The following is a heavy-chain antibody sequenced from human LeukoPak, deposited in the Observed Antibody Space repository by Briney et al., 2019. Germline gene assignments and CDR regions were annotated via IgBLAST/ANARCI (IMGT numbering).Heavy chain of an antibody. CDR2: IRSSSSYI. D-gene: IGHD6-13*01. V-gene: IGHV3-21*04. CDR1: GFTFSSYS. Sequence: PGGSLRLSCAASGFTFSSYSMNWVRQAPGKGLEWVSSIRSSSSYIYYADSVKGRFTISRDNAKNSLYLQMNSLRAEDTAVYYCAKVPGIAAAGTAEPFDYWGQGTLVTVSS. J-gene: IGHJ4*02. CDR3: AKVPGIAAAGTAEPFDY.